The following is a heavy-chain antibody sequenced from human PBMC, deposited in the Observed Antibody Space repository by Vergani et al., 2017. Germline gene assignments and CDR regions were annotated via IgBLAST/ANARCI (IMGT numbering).Heavy chain of an antibody. Sequence: QLQLQESGPGLVKPSETLSLTCTVSGGSISSSSYYWGWIRQPPGKGLEWIGSIYYSGSTYYNPSLKSRVTISVDTSKNQFSLKLSSVTAADTAVYYCARATSSGGRWYFDLWGRGTLVTVSS. CDR1: GGSISSSSYY. CDR3: ARATSSGGRWYFDL. D-gene: IGHD6-19*01. V-gene: IGHV4-39*07. CDR2: IYYSGST. J-gene: IGHJ2*01.